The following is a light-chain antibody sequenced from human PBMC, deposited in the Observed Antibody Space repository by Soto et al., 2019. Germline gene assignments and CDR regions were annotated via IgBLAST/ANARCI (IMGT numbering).Light chain of an antibody. CDR1: QGVGST. Sequence: ELVLTQSPATLSVSPGESATLSCRASQGVGSTLAWYQQKPGRAPRLLIYDAYIRATGIPARFSGAGSGTEFTLTISRLQSDDSAVYYCQHYLTWPLAFGGGTRVEI. CDR3: QHYLTWPLA. CDR2: DAY. V-gene: IGKV3-15*01. J-gene: IGKJ4*01.